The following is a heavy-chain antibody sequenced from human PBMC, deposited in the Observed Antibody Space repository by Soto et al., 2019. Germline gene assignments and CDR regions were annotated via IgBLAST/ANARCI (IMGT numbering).Heavy chain of an antibody. CDR3: ARAVGYCADTSCGAQFDN. CDR2: MNYNRDT. V-gene: IGHV4-31*03. J-gene: IGHJ4*02. CDR1: GGSMSSGGYY. Sequence: QVRLQGSGPGLVKPSQTLSLTCTVSGGSMSSGGYYWSWIRHHPVKGLEWIGYMNYNRDTYYNPSLKSRITMSVDTSKNQFSLRLTSVTAADTAIYFCARAVGYCADTSCGAQFDNWGQGFPVTVSA. D-gene: IGHD2-2*01.